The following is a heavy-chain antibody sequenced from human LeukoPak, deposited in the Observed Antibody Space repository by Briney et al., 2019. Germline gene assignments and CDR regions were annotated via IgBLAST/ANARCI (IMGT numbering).Heavy chain of an antibody. Sequence: SETLSLTCAVSGGSISSYYWSWIRQPPGKGLEWIGYIYYSGSTNYNPSLKSRVTISVDTSKNQFSLKLSSVTAADTAVYYCARGSEYSSSWYVDYWGQGTLVTVSS. CDR3: ARGSEYSSSWYVDY. J-gene: IGHJ4*02. CDR2: IYYSGST. V-gene: IGHV4-59*01. CDR1: GGSISSYY. D-gene: IGHD6-13*01.